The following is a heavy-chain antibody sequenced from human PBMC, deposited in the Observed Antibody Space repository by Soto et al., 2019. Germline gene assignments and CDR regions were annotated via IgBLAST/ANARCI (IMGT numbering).Heavy chain of an antibody. J-gene: IGHJ6*02. D-gene: IGHD3-3*01. V-gene: IGHV1-69*13. CDR3: ARDQYYDFWSGYPNYGMDV. CDR2: IIPIFGTA. Sequence: GASVKVSCKASGGTFSSYAISWVRQAPGQGLEWMGGIIPIFGTANYAQKFQGRVTITADESTSTAYMELSSLRSEDTAVYYCARDQYYDFWSGYPNYGMDVWGQGTTVTVSS. CDR1: GGTFSSYA.